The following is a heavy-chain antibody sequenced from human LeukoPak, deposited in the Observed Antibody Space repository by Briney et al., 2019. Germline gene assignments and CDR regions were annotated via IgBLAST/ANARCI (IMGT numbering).Heavy chain of an antibody. D-gene: IGHD5-18*01. Sequence: SETLSLTCTVSGGSISTYYCSWIRQPAGKGLEWIGRIYTSGSTSYNSSLKSRVTMSVDTSKDQFSLKLSSVTAADTAVYYCARDVGGYNYGYSLDYWGQGTLVSVSS. CDR1: GGSISTYY. V-gene: IGHV4-4*07. CDR2: IYTSGST. CDR3: ARDVGGYNYGYSLDY. J-gene: IGHJ4*02.